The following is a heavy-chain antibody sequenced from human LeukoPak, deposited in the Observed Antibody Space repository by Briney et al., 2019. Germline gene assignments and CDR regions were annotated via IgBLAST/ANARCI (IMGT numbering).Heavy chain of an antibody. D-gene: IGHD2-2*01. CDR3: ARDVLSYGDSGVDY. Sequence: QPGESLRLSCAASGFTFSSYTMTWVRQAPGKGLEWVSYISGSSTTIYYADSVKGRFTISRDNAKNSLYLQMNSLRDEDTAVYYCARDVLSYGDSGVDYWGQGTLVTVSS. CDR2: ISGSSTTI. V-gene: IGHV3-48*02. CDR1: GFTFSSYT. J-gene: IGHJ4*02.